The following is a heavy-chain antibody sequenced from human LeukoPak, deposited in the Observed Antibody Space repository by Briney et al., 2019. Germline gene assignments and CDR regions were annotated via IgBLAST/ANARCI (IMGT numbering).Heavy chain of an antibody. CDR3: AKDRVWGVVVPAAMSFDP. V-gene: IGHV3-23*01. CDR1: GFTFSSYA. CDR2: ISGSGGST. J-gene: IGHJ5*02. Sequence: GGSLRLSCAASGFTFSSYAMSWVRQAPGKGLEWVSAISGSGGSTYYADSVKGRFTISRDNSKNTLYLQMNSLRAEDTAVYYCAKDRVWGVVVPAAMSFDPWGQGTLVTVSS. D-gene: IGHD2-2*01.